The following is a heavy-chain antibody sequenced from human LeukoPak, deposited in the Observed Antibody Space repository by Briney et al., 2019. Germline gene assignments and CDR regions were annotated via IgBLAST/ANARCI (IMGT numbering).Heavy chain of an antibody. CDR1: GGSISSSSYY. D-gene: IGHD5-24*01. J-gene: IGHJ4*02. Sequence: PSETLSLTCTVSGGSISSSSYYWGWIRQPPGKGLEWIGSIYYSGSTYYNPSLKSRVTISVDTSKNQFSLKLSSVTAADTAVYYCARVEMATIFFDYWGQGTLVTVSS. V-gene: IGHV4-39*07. CDR2: IYYSGST. CDR3: ARVEMATIFFDY.